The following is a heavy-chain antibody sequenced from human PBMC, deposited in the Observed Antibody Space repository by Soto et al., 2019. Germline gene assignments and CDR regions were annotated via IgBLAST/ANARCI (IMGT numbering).Heavy chain of an antibody. D-gene: IGHD2-2*01. Sequence: GASVKVSCKASGGTFSSYRINWVRQAPGQGLEWVGGIVPIRRTADIAQKFQGRVTITADESARTAYMELRSLKSQDTAVYYCARDSGAKLSSSWGQGTPVTV. V-gene: IGHV1-69*13. CDR2: IVPIRRTA. J-gene: IGHJ4*02. CDR3: ARDSGAKLSSS. CDR1: GGTFSSYR.